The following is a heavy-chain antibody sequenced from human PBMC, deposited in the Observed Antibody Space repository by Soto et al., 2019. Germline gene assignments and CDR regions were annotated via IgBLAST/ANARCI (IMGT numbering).Heavy chain of an antibody. D-gene: IGHD2-21*02. J-gene: IGHJ4*02. CDR1: GGTFSSYA. Sequence: SVKVSCKASGGTFSSYAISWVRQAPGQGLEWMGGIIPIFGTANYAQKFQGRVTITADESTSTAYMELSSLRSEDTAVYYCASEVYCGGDCYNRPSVFDYWGQGTLVTVSS. CDR3: ASEVYCGGDCYNRPSVFDY. CDR2: IIPIFGTA. V-gene: IGHV1-69*13.